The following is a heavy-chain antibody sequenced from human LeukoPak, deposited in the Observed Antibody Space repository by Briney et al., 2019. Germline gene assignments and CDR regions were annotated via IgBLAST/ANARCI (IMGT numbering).Heavy chain of an antibody. D-gene: IGHD1-26*01. V-gene: IGHV3-30-3*01. CDR3: ASYVISGSYFDY. CDR2: ISYDGSNK. CDR1: GFTFSSYA. Sequence: GRSLRLSCAASGFTFSSYAMHWVRQAPGKGLEWVAVISYDGSNKYYADSVKGRFTISRDNSKNTLYLQMNSLRAEDTAVYYCASYVISGSYFDYWGRGTLVTVSS. J-gene: IGHJ4*02.